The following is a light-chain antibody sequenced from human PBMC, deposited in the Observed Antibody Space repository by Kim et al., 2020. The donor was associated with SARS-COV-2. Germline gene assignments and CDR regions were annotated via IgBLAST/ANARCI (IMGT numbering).Light chain of an antibody. V-gene: IGLV1-47*02. J-gene: IGLJ3*02. CDR1: TANIEGNF. CDR2: SNS. Sequence: GQGGTIPGSASTANIEGNFVDWFQKLPGTAPKLLISSNSQRPSGVPDRFSGSKSGTSASLAISGLRSEDEADYYCATWDDSLSAWVFGGGTKLTVL. CDR3: ATWDDSLSAWV.